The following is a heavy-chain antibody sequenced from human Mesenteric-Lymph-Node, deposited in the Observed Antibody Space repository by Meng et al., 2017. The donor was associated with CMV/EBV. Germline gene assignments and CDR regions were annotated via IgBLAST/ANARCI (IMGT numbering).Heavy chain of an antibody. V-gene: IGHV3-7*03. J-gene: IGHJ6*02. CDR3: AKGGGRSSSVYGMDV. Sequence: LSLTCAGFGVTLSDHWMSWVRQAPGKGLGGVASINQEGNEKYHVASVKGRFTISRDKESLFLQMNSLRAEDTAIYYCAKGGGRSSSVYGMDVWGQGTTVTVSS. D-gene: IGHD6-6*01. CDR1: GVTLSDHW. CDR2: INQEGNEK.